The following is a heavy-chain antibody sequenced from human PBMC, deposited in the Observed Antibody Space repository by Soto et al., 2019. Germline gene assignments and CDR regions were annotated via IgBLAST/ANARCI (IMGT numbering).Heavy chain of an antibody. CDR2: IKSKTDGGTT. D-gene: IGHD3-22*01. Sequence: EVQLVESGGGLVKPGGSLRLSCAASGFTFSNAWMNWVRQAPGKGLEWVGRIKSKTDGGTTDYAAPVKGRFTISRDDSKNTLYLQMNSLKNEDTAVYYCTTIPTYYYDTYHFDYWGQGTLVTVSS. V-gene: IGHV3-15*07. CDR3: TTIPTYYYDTYHFDY. J-gene: IGHJ4*02. CDR1: GFTFSNAW.